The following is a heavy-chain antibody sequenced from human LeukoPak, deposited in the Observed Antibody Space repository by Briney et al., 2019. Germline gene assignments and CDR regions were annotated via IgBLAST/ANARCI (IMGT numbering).Heavy chain of an antibody. CDR3: AKWGDYDVLTGYYVPDY. J-gene: IGHJ4*02. D-gene: IGHD3-9*01. CDR1: GFTFSNYA. Sequence: PGGSLRLSCAASGFTFSNYAMSWVRQAPGKGLEWVSAILGSGGSTYYADSVKGRFTVFRDNSKSTLYLQMNSLRAEDTALYYCAKWGDYDVLTGYYVPDYWGQGTLVTVSS. CDR2: ILGSGGST. V-gene: IGHV3-23*01.